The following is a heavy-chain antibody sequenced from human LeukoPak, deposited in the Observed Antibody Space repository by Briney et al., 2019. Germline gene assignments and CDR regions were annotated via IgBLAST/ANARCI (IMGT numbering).Heavy chain of an antibody. D-gene: IGHD6-13*01. CDR1: GGSISSGSYY. CDR2: FYFNGNT. Sequence: PSETLSLTCTVSGGSISSGSYYWSWIRQPAGKGLEWIGRFYFNGNTKYNPSLKSRVTISVDTSKNQFSLKLSSVTAADTAVYYCARTAAGSGRESDYWGQGTLVTVSS. J-gene: IGHJ4*02. V-gene: IGHV4-61*10. CDR3: ARTAAGSGRESDY.